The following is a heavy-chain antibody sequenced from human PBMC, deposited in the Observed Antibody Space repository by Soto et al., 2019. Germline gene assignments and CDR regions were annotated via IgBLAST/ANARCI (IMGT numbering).Heavy chain of an antibody. J-gene: IGHJ4*02. CDR2: ISGSGGST. Sequence: EVQLLESGGGLVQPGGSLRLSCAASGFTFSSYAMSWVRQAPGKGLEWVSAISGSGGSTYYADSVKGRFTISRDNSKNPLYLQMNSLRAEDTAVYYCAKDQKLEQWLDLFDYWGQGTLVTVSS. CDR3: AKDQKLEQWLDLFDY. CDR1: GFTFSSYA. V-gene: IGHV3-23*01. D-gene: IGHD6-19*01.